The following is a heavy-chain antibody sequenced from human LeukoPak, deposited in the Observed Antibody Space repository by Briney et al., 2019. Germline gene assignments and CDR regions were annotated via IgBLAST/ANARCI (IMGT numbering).Heavy chain of an antibody. Sequence: PGGSLRLSCAASGFTFSSYAMSWVRQAPGKGLEWVSAISGSGGSTYYADSVKGRFTISRDNSKNTLYLQMNSLRAEDTAVYYCAKDSTYYCDNSGYYTFNYWGQGTLVTVSS. V-gene: IGHV3-23*01. CDR1: GFTFSSYA. D-gene: IGHD3-22*01. CDR2: ISGSGGST. J-gene: IGHJ4*02. CDR3: AKDSTYYCDNSGYYTFNY.